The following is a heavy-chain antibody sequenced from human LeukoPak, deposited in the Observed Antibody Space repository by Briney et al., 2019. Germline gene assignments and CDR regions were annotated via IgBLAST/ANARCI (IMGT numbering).Heavy chain of an antibody. J-gene: IGHJ6*03. Sequence: GGSLRLSCAASGFTFRSNWMSWVRQAPGKGLEWVANIRQEGSEKYYLDSVEGRFTISRDNGKNSLYLQMNSLRAEDTAVYYCASSYYYYYYMDVWGKGTTVTVSS. CDR3: ASSYYYYYYMDV. CDR2: IRQEGSEK. CDR1: GFTFRSNW. V-gene: IGHV3-7*01.